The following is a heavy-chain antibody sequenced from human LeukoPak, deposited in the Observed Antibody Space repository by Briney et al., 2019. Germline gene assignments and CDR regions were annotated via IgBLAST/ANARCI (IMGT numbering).Heavy chain of an antibody. J-gene: IGHJ1*01. CDR2: IYYSGST. CDR1: GGSISSYY. D-gene: IGHD3-22*01. V-gene: IGHV4-59*01. Sequence: SEILSLTCTVSGGSISSYYWSWIRQPPGKGLEWIGYIYYSGSTNYNPSLKSRVTISVDTSKNQFSLKLSSVTAADTAVYYCARMAYYYDSSGYYYRSEYFQHWGQGTLVTVSS. CDR3: ARMAYYYDSSGYYYRSEYFQH.